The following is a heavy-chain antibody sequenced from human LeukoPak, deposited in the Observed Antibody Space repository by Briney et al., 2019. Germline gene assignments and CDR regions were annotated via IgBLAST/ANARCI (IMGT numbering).Heavy chain of an antibody. Sequence: SETLSLTCTVSGGSISSSSYYWGWIRQPPGKGLEWIGYIYYSGSTYYNPSLKSRVTISVDTSKNQFSLKLSSVTAADTAVYYCARDLLNEGNHLDYWGQGTLVTVSS. V-gene: IGHV4-30-4*08. CDR2: IYYSGST. J-gene: IGHJ4*02. CDR1: GGSISSSSYY. D-gene: IGHD4-23*01. CDR3: ARDLLNEGNHLDY.